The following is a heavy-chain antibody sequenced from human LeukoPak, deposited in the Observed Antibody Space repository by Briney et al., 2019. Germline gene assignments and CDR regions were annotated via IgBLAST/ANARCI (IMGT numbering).Heavy chain of an antibody. D-gene: IGHD3-10*01. V-gene: IGHV1-18*01. CDR3: ARDSPDGSGTYYNDSPDY. J-gene: IGHJ4*02. Sequence: ASVKVSCKASGYTFSSCGISWVRRAPGQGLEWMGWISAYNGNTNYRQKLQGRVTMTTDTSTSTAYMDLRSLRSDDTAIYYCARDSPDGSGTYYNDSPDYWGQGTLVTVSS. CDR1: GYTFSSCG. CDR2: ISAYNGNT.